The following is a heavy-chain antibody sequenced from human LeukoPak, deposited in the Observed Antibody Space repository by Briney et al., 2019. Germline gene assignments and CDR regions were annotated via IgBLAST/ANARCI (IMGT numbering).Heavy chain of an antibody. J-gene: IGHJ6*02. CDR3: ARDYYGSGSRYGMDV. D-gene: IGHD3-10*01. Sequence: ASVKVSCKASGYTFTGYYMHWVRQAPGQGLEWMGWINPNSGGTNYAQKFQGWVTMTRDTSISTAYMELSRLRSDDTAVYYCARDYYGSGSRYGMDVWGQGTTVTVSS. CDR2: INPNSGGT. CDR1: GYTFTGYY. V-gene: IGHV1-2*04.